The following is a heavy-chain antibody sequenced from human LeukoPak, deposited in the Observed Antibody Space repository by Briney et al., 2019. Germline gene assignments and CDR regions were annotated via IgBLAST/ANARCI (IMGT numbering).Heavy chain of an antibody. V-gene: IGHV4-59*01. CDR2: IYYSGST. CDR1: GGSICSYY. J-gene: IGHJ4*02. Sequence: SENLSLTCTVSGGSICSYYWSWIRQPPGKGLEWIVYIYYSGSTNYNPSLKSRVTISVDTSKNQFSLKLSSVTAADTAVYYCARAPLWFGELYYYFDYWGQGTLVTVSS. CDR3: ARAPLWFGELYYYFDY. D-gene: IGHD3-10*01.